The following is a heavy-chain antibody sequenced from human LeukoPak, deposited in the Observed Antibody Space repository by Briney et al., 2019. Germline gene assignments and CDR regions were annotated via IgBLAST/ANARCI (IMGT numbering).Heavy chain of an antibody. J-gene: IGHJ6*02. CDR2: IYYSGST. V-gene: IGHV4-31*03. CDR1: GGSISSGGYY. Sequence: SETLSLTCTVSGGSISSGGYYWSWIRQHPGKGLEWIGYIYYSGSTYYDPSLKSRVTISVDTSKNQFSLKLSSVTAADTAVYYCAATRLATQTGGYYYYGMDVWGQGTTVTVSS. CDR3: AATRLATQTGGYYYYGMDV. D-gene: IGHD5-12*01.